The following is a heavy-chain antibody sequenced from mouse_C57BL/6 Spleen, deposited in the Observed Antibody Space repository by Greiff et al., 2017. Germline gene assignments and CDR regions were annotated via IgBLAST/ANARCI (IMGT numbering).Heavy chain of an antibody. J-gene: IGHJ4*01. Sequence: VQLQQSGPELVKPGASVKISCKASGYTFTDYYMNWVKQSHGKSLEWIGDINPNNGGTSYNQKFKGKATLTVDKSSSTAYMELRSLTSEDSAVYYCARLRGYYNAMDYWGQGTSVTVSS. CDR1: GYTFTDYY. CDR3: ARLRGYYNAMDY. D-gene: IGHD2-2*01. V-gene: IGHV1-26*01. CDR2: INPNNGGT.